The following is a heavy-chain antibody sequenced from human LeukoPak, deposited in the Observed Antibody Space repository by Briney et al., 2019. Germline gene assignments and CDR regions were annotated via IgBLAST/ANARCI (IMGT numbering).Heavy chain of an antibody. CDR2: IKQDGSEK. V-gene: IGHV3-7*01. D-gene: IGHD3-3*01. J-gene: IGHJ6*03. Sequence: GGSLRLSCAASGFTFSSYWMSWVRQAPGKGLEWVANIKQDGSEKYYVDSVKGRFTISRDNAKNSLYLQMNSLRAEDTAVYYCARGPTYYDFWSGYYMFYYYMDVWGKGTTVTVSS. CDR1: GFTFSSYW. CDR3: ARGPTYYDFWSGYYMFYYYMDV.